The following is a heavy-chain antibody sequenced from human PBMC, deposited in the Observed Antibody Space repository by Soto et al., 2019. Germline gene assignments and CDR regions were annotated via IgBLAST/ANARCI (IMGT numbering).Heavy chain of an antibody. Sequence: GGSLRLSCATSGFTFNNYAMSWVRQAPGKGLEWVSAISGSGSNTYYADFVKGRFTISRDNSKNTLYLQMNSLRAEDTAVYYCAKAAQTSGWSSPDFWGQGTLVTVSS. CDR1: GFTFNNYA. CDR2: ISGSGSNT. D-gene: IGHD6-19*01. J-gene: IGHJ4*02. V-gene: IGHV3-23*01. CDR3: AKAAQTSGWSSPDF.